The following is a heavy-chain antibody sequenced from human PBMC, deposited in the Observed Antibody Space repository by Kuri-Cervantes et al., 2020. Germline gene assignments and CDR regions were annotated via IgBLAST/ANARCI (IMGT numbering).Heavy chain of an antibody. J-gene: IGHJ4*02. V-gene: IGHV4-31*02. CDR1: GGSISSGGYY. CDR2: IYYSGST. D-gene: IGHD3-10*01. CDR3: ARGATMVRGVIITFEHFDY. Sequence: SCTVSGGSISSGGYYWSWIRQHPGKGLEWIGYIYYSGSTYYNPSLKSRVTISVDTSKNQFSLKLSSVTAADTAVYYCARGATMVRGVIITFEHFDYWGQGTLVTVSS.